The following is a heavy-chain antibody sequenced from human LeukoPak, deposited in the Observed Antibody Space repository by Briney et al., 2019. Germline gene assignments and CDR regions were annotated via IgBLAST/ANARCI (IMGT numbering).Heavy chain of an antibody. V-gene: IGHV3-74*01. CDR1: GLSFSRDW. CDR2: IKSDGTTT. D-gene: IGHD5-24*01. CDR3: ARADMATAALFDY. Sequence: PGGSLRLSCAASGLSFSRDWMHWVRQVPGKGLVWVSRIKSDGTTTSYADSVKGRFTISRDNAKNTLYLQMNSLRAEDTAVYYCARADMATAALFDYWGQGTLVTVSS. J-gene: IGHJ4*02.